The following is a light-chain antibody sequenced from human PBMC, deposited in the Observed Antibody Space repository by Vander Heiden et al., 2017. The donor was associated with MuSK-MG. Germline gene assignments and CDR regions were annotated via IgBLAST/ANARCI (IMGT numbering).Light chain of an antibody. CDR2: QDS. Sequence: SPGQTASITCSGHKLGDKYASWYQQKPGQSPVLVIYQDSKRPSGIPERFSGSNSGNTATLTISGTQAMDEADYYCQAWVNSTVVFGGGTKLTVL. J-gene: IGLJ3*02. CDR1: KLGDKY. V-gene: IGLV3-1*01. CDR3: QAWVNSTVV.